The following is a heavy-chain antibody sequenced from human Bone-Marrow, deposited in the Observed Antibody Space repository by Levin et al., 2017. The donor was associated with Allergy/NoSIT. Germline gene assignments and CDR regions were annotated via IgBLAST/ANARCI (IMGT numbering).Heavy chain of an antibody. D-gene: IGHD1-26*01. CDR2: ISASGGTT. V-gene: IGHV3-23*01. Sequence: GESLKISCAASGFTFSNYAMTWVRQAPGKGLEWVSAISASGGTTYYADSVKGRFTISRDSSKHTLHLQMNNLRVDDTAVYYCAKGVSSWGYSFDYWGQGTLVTVSS. CDR3: AKGVSSWGYSFDY. CDR1: GFTFSNYA. J-gene: IGHJ4*02.